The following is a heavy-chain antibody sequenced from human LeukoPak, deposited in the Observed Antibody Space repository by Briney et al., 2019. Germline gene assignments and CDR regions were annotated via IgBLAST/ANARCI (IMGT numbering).Heavy chain of an antibody. CDR3: ATSGYESLRTVTRYTVRTNYGMDV. D-gene: IGHD5-12*01. J-gene: IGHJ6*02. V-gene: IGHV1-8*01. Sequence: ASVKVSCKASGYTFTSYDINWVRQATGQGLEWMGWMNPNSGNTGYAQEFQGRVTMTRNTSISTAYMELSSLRSEDTAVYYCATSGYESLRTVTRYTVRTNYGMDVWGQGTTVTVSS. CDR1: GYTFTSYD. CDR2: MNPNSGNT.